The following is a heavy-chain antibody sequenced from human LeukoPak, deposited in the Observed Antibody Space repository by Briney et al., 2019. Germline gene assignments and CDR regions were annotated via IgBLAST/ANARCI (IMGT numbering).Heavy chain of an antibody. J-gene: IGHJ5*02. CDR1: GYIFTTYD. V-gene: IGHV1-8*03. CDR3: ARRKFLGWFDP. CDR2: LNPNSGNA. Sequence: ASVKVSCKASGYIFTTYDIGWVRQATGQGLEWMGWLNPNSGNAGYAQKFRGRVTISRNTSISTAYMELSSLRSDDTAIYYCARRKFLGWFDPWGQGTLVTVSS. D-gene: IGHD7-27*01.